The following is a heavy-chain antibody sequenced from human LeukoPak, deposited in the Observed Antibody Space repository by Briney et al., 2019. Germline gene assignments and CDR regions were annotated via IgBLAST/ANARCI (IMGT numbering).Heavy chain of an antibody. J-gene: IGHJ4*02. CDR3: ARDISRTRGRGYSYGGTDY. CDR2: ISSSGSTI. D-gene: IGHD5-18*01. Sequence: GGSLRLSCAASGFTFSDYCMSWIRQAPGKGLEWVSYISSSGSTIYYADSVKGRFIISRDNAKNSLYLQMNSLRAEDTAVYYCARDISRTRGRGYSYGGTDYWGQGTLVTVSS. CDR1: GFTFSDYC. V-gene: IGHV3-11*01.